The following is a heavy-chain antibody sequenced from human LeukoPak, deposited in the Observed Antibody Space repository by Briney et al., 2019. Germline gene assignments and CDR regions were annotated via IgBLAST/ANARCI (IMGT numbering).Heavy chain of an antibody. V-gene: IGHV5-51*01. CDR1: GYSFTSYW. Sequence: GESLKISCKGSGYSFTSYWIGWVRQMPGKGLEWMGIIYPGDSDTRYSPSFQGQVTISADKSISTAYLQWSSLKASDTAMYYCARRGYCSSTSCPNWFDPWGQGTLVTVSS. J-gene: IGHJ5*02. CDR2: IYPGDSDT. D-gene: IGHD2-2*01. CDR3: ARRGYCSSTSCPNWFDP.